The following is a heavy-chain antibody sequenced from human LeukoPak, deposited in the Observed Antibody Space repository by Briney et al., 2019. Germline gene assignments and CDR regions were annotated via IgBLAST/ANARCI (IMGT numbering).Heavy chain of an antibody. CDR1: GFTVSSYY. CDR2: IYSGGST. V-gene: IGHV3-53*01. CDR3: AREVIAAGTSDAFDI. J-gene: IGHJ3*02. Sequence: GGSLRLSCAASGFTVSSYYMSWVRQAPGKGLEWLSVIYSGGSTYYADSVKCRFTISRDKTKNTLYLKMNSLRAEDTAVYYSAREVIAAGTSDAFDIWGQGTMVTVSS. D-gene: IGHD6-6*01.